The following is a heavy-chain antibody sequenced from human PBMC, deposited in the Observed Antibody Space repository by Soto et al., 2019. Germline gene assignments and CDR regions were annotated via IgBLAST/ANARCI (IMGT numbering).Heavy chain of an antibody. CDR3: ARATPYYDFWSGYWYYFDY. D-gene: IGHD3-3*01. J-gene: IGHJ4*02. CDR1: GYTFTSYG. CDR2: ISAYNGNT. V-gene: IGHV1-18*01. Sequence: QVQLVQSGAEVKKPGASVKVSCKASGYTFTSYGISWVRQAPGQGLEWMGWISAYNGNTNYAQKLQGGVTMTTDTSTSTAYMELRSLRSDDTAVYYCARATPYYDFWSGYWYYFDYWGQGTLVTVSS.